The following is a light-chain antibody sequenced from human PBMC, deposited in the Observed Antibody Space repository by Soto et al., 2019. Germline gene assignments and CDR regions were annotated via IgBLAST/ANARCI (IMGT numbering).Light chain of an antibody. J-gene: IGLJ2*01. CDR2: EGS. V-gene: IGLV2-23*01. CDR1: SSDVGSYNL. Sequence: QSVLTQPASVSGSPGQSITISCTGTSSDVGSYNLVSWYQQHPGKAPKLMIYEGSKRPSGVSNRFSGSMSGNTASLTVSGLQAEDEADYYCSSYAGGTTLLFGGGTKLTVL. CDR3: SSYAGGTTLL.